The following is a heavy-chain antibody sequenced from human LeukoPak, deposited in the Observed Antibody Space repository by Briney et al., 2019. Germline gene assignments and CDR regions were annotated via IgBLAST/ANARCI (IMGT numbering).Heavy chain of an antibody. D-gene: IGHD3-3*01. V-gene: IGHV4-59*08. CDR1: GGSISSYY. J-gene: IGHJ2*01. CDR2: IYYSGST. CDR3: ARLAGFGVSKPNWYFDL. Sequence: SETLSLTCTVSGGSISSYYWSWIRQPPGKGLEWIGYIYYSGSTNYNPSLKSRVTISVDTSKNQFSLKLSSVTAADTAVYSCARLAGFGVSKPNWYFDLWGRGTLVTVSS.